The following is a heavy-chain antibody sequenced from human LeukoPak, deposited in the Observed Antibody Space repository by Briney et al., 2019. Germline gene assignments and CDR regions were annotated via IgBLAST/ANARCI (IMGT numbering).Heavy chain of an antibody. CDR2: IYPVSSLA. J-gene: IGHJ4*02. Sequence: GESLKISCKAAGYSFTTYWMGRGRQKAGKGVEGMSIIYPVSSLARYNPSFPGHVPISLDTSITTAHLQWSSLKASDTAIYYCAISLGLSDTFCHFWGQGTLVTVTS. CDR1: GYSFTTYW. D-gene: IGHD2/OR15-2a*01. V-gene: IGHV5-51*01. CDR3: AISLGLSDTFCHF.